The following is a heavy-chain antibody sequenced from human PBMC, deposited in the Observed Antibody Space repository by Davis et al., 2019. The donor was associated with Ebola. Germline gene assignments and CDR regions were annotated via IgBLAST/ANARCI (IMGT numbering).Heavy chain of an antibody. CDR3: ARDCGYQLLCEGYYYGMDV. J-gene: IGHJ6*04. D-gene: IGHD2-2*01. CDR1: GYTFTSYG. Sequence: AASVKVSCKASGYTFTSYGISWVRQAPGQGLEWMGWISAFNGNTNYAQNLQGRVNLTTDTSTRTAYMELRSLRSDDTAVYYCARDCGYQLLCEGYYYGMDVWGKGTTVTVSS. V-gene: IGHV1-18*01. CDR2: ISAFNGNT.